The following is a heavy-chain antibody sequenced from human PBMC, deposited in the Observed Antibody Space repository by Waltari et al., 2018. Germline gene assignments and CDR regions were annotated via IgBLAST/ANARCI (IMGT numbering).Heavy chain of an antibody. CDR1: GFTFTTAW. D-gene: IGHD1-1*01. J-gene: IGHJ4*02. CDR3: ATATQTGRLENTDY. V-gene: IGHV3-15*01. Sequence: EVQLVESGGGLVKPGWSLRLSCAASGFTFTTAWMTWVRRAPGRGLEWVGRIKTRAEGVTVDYAAPLKGRFAVSRDDSKNTVYLEMSGLRTEDSGMYYCATATQTGRLENTDYWGQGTLVTVS. CDR2: IKTRAEGVTV.